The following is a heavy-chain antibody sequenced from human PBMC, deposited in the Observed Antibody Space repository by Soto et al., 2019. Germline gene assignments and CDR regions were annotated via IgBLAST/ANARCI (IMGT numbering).Heavy chain of an antibody. CDR2: IGADNGDT. V-gene: IGHV1-18*01. CDR3: ARDWKGAEGFDP. CDR1: GYTFSTYG. Sequence: QVQLVQSGAEVKKPGASMKVSCKASGYTFSTYGFSWVRQAPGQGLEWMGWIGADNGDTNYAQNFPGRVTMTTDTSTTTSYMELRSLTSDDTAVYFCARDWKGAEGFDPWGQGTLVTVSS. J-gene: IGHJ5*02. D-gene: IGHD1-1*01.